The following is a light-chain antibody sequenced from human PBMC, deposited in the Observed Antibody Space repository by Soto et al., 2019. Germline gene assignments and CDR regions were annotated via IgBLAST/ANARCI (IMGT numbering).Light chain of an antibody. Sequence: EIVLTQSPGTLSLSPGERATLSCRASQSVGSGSLAWYQQKPGQAPRLLIYGASSRATGIPDRFSGSGSGTHFTLTIRRLEPEDFAVDYCQHYGSSPRRTFGQGTKVEIK. V-gene: IGKV3-20*01. CDR3: QHYGSSPRRT. J-gene: IGKJ1*01. CDR2: GAS. CDR1: QSVGSGS.